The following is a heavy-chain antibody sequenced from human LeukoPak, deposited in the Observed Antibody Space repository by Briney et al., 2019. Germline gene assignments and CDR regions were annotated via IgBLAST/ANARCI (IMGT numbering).Heavy chain of an antibody. D-gene: IGHD3-16*01. CDR1: GGSVSTIDYY. Sequence: SETLSLTCTVSGGSVSTIDYYWGWIRQPPGKGLEWIGSVYYSGSTYYNAPLKSRVTISVDTSKNQFSLKLSAVTAADTAMYYCPRGRSYDYVWGSYWYYYMDVWGKGTTVTVSS. V-gene: IGHV4-39*07. CDR3: PRGRSYDYVWGSYWYYYMDV. CDR2: VYYSGST. J-gene: IGHJ6*03.